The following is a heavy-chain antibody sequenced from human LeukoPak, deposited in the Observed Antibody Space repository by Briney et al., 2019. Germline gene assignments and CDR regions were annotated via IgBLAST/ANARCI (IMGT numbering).Heavy chain of an antibody. D-gene: IGHD3-22*01. CDR2: INHSGST. CDR1: GGSFSGYY. V-gene: IGHV4-34*01. CDR3: ASLGYYDSSGYPSHDY. J-gene: IGHJ4*02. Sequence: ASETLSLTCAVYGGSFSGYYWSWIRQPPGKGLEWIGEINHSGSTNYNPSLKSRVTISVDTSKNQFSLKLSSVTAADTAVYYCASLGYYDSSGYPSHDYWGQGTLVTVSS.